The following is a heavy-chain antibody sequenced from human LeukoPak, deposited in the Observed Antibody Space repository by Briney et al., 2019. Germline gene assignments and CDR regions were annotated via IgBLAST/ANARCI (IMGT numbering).Heavy chain of an antibody. CDR1: GFTFSSYE. Sequence: GGSLRLSCAASGFTFSSYEMNWVRQAPGKGLEWVLYISSSGSTIYYADSVKGRFTISRDNAKNSLYLQMNSLRAEDTAVFYCARLRWEQTGYSSDYWGQGTLVTVSS. CDR3: ARLRWEQTGYSSDY. V-gene: IGHV3-48*03. CDR2: ISSSGSTI. D-gene: IGHD4-23*01. J-gene: IGHJ4*02.